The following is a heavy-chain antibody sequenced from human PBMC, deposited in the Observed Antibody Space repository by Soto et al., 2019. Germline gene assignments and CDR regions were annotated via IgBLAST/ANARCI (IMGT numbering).Heavy chain of an antibody. Sequence: SETLSLTCTVSGGSISSGGYYWSWIRQHPGKGLEWIGYIYYSGSTYYNPSLKSRVTISVDTSKNQFSLKLSSVTAADTAVYYCARGPPFLYSGYDPPSVRTYGMDVWGQGTTVTVSS. CDR3: ARGPPFLYSGYDPPSVRTYGMDV. D-gene: IGHD5-12*01. V-gene: IGHV4-31*03. CDR2: IYYSGST. J-gene: IGHJ6*02. CDR1: GGSISSGGYY.